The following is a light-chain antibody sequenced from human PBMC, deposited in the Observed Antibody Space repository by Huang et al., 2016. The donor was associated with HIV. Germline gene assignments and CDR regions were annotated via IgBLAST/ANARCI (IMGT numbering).Light chain of an antibody. CDR2: WAS. CDR1: QSVLYSSNNKNY. V-gene: IGKV4-1*01. CDR3: QQYYSTPLT. J-gene: IGKJ4*01. Sequence: DIVMTQSPDSLAESLGERATINCKSGQSVLYSSNNKNYLAWYQQKPGQPPKLLIYWASTRESGVPDRFSGSGSGTDFTLTISSLQAEDVAVYYCQQYYSTPLTFGGGTKVEIK.